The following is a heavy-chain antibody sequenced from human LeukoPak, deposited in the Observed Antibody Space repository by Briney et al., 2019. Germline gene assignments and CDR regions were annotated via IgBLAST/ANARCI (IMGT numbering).Heavy chain of an antibody. CDR1: DFTLSTYT. CDR3: ARAPEYYGSVNYYYIDV. Sequence: GGSLRLSCEVYDFTLSTYTMNWVRQAPGKGLEWVSSISTRSTYIYYADSVKGRFTISRDNAKNSLYLQMNSLRAEDTAVYYCARAPEYYGSVNYYYIDVWGKGTTVTVSS. CDR2: ISTRSTYI. J-gene: IGHJ6*03. V-gene: IGHV3-21*06. D-gene: IGHD3-10*01.